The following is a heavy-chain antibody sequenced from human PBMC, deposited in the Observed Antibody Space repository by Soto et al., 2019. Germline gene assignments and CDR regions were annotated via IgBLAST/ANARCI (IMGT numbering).Heavy chain of an antibody. V-gene: IGHV3-23*01. Sequence: PGGSLRLSCTASEFSFSNYAVTWVRQAPGKGLEWVSSIGADINYIYYADSVKGRFTISRDKSKNTVFLQMNSLRADDTAVYYCAKAISEYYAPLDLWGKGTRVTVSS. CDR1: EFSFSNYA. CDR2: IGADINYI. D-gene: IGHD3-22*01. CDR3: AKAISEYYAPLDL. J-gene: IGHJ5*02.